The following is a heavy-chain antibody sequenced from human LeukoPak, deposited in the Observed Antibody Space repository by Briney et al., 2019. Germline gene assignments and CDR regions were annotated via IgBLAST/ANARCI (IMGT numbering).Heavy chain of an antibody. D-gene: IGHD6-13*01. CDR1: GFTFSSYW. CDR3: ARESSSSWYVDY. J-gene: IGHJ4*02. Sequence: GGSLRLSCAASGFTFSSYWMSWVRQALGKGLEWVADIKQDGSEKYYVDSVKGRFTISRDNAKNSLYLQMNSLRAEDTAVYYCARESSSSWYVDYWGQGTLVTVSS. V-gene: IGHV3-7*01. CDR2: IKQDGSEK.